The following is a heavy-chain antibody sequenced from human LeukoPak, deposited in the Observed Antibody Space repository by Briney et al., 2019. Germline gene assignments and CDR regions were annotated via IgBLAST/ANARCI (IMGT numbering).Heavy chain of an antibody. J-gene: IGHJ4*02. D-gene: IGHD2-8*01. CDR1: GYTFTIYG. Sequence: GASVKVSCKASGYTFTIYGISWVRKAPGQGLEWMGWISAYNGNTNYAQKFQDRVTMTTDTSTSTAYMELSSLRSEDTAVYYCARLVRVARKSDYWGQGTLVTVSS. CDR3: ARLVRVARKSDY. CDR2: ISAYNGNT. V-gene: IGHV1-18*01.